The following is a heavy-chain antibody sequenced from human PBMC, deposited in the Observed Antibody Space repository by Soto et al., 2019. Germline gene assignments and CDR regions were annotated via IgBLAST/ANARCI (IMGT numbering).Heavy chain of an antibody. Sequence: GGSLRLSCAASGFTFSSYWMHWARQAPGKGLMWVSRINTDGSSTSYADSVKGRFTISRDNAKNTLYLQMNSLRAEDTAVYYCARGIGVVVAGGVDPWGQGTLVTVSS. CDR1: GFTFSSYW. J-gene: IGHJ5*02. CDR3: ARGIGVVVAGGVDP. CDR2: INTDGSST. D-gene: IGHD6-19*01. V-gene: IGHV3-74*01.